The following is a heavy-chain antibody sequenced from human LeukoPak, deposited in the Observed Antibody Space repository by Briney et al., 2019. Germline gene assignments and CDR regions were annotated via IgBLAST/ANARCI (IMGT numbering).Heavy chain of an antibody. Sequence: SETLSLTCTVPGGSISISYWSWIRQPPGRGLEWIGYIYYSGSTNYNPSLKSRVTISVDTSKNQFSLKLSTVTAADTAVYYCWGSTAYYPFSYYYYMDVWGKGTTVTVSS. CDR3: WGSTAYYPFSYYYYMDV. CDR1: GGSISISY. J-gene: IGHJ6*03. V-gene: IGHV4-59*08. D-gene: IGHD3-22*01. CDR2: IYYSGST.